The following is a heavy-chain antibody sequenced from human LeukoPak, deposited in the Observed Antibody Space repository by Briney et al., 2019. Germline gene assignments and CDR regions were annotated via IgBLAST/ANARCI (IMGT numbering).Heavy chain of an antibody. J-gene: IGHJ5*02. CDR2: ISAYNGNT. Sequence: GASVKVSCKASGYTFTRYGISWVRQAPGQGLEWMGWISAYNGNTNYAQKLQGRVTMTTDTSTSTAYMELRSLRSDDTAVYYCARAPDSYSSSSEGWFDPWGQGTLVTVSS. CDR3: ARAPDSYSSSSEGWFDP. CDR1: GYTFTRYG. D-gene: IGHD6-13*01. V-gene: IGHV1-18*01.